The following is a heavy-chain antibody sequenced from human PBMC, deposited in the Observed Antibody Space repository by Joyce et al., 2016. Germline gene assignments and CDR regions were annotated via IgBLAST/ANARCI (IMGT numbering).Heavy chain of an antibody. CDR1: GYSFTSYA. Sequence: QVQLVQSGSELKKPGASVKVSCKASGYSFTSYARNWVRQAPGQGLEWMGCINTNTGNPTYAQGFTGRFVFSLDNSVSTAYLQISNLKAEDTAVYYCARFRYESTGRDFDYWGQGTLVTVSS. V-gene: IGHV7-4-1*02. J-gene: IGHJ4*02. CDR2: INTNTGNP. CDR3: ARFRYESTGRDFDY. D-gene: IGHD3-22*01.